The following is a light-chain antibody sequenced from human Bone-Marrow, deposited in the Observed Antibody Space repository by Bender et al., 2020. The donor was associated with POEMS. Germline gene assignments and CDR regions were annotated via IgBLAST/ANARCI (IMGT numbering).Light chain of an antibody. V-gene: IGLV1-44*01. CDR1: NSNIGAHA. Sequence: QSVLTQPPSVSGAPGQRVTISCTGTNSNIGAHAVNRYQHLPGTAPKLLIYSSHRRPSEVPDRFSGSRSGTSASLAISGLQSEDEAGYYCAVWDDSLNGWVFGGGTKLTVL. CDR2: SSH. J-gene: IGLJ3*02. CDR3: AVWDDSLNGWV.